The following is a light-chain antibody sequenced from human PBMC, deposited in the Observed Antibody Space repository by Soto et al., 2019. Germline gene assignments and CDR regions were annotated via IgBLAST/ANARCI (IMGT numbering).Light chain of an antibody. CDR1: SSDVGGYNY. Sequence: QSALTQPASVSGSPGQSITISCTGTSSDVGGYNYVSWYQQHPGKGPKLMIFEVSNRPSGVSNRFSGSKSGNTASLTISGLQAEDEADYYCSSYTSISTSYVFGTGTKVTVL. CDR2: EVS. V-gene: IGLV2-14*01. J-gene: IGLJ1*01. CDR3: SSYTSISTSYV.